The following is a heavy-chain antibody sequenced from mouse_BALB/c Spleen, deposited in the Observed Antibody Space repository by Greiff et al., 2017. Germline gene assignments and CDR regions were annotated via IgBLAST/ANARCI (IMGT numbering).Heavy chain of an antibody. V-gene: IGHV14-3*02. CDR3: ARRGHA. Sequence: VQLQQSGAELVKPGASVKLSCTASGFNIKDTYMHWVQQRPEQGLEWIGRIDPANGNTKYDPKFQGKATVTADTSSNTAHLQLSSLTSEDTAVYYCARRGHAWGQGTLVTVSA. CDR1: GFNIKDTY. J-gene: IGHJ3*01. CDR2: IDPANGNT.